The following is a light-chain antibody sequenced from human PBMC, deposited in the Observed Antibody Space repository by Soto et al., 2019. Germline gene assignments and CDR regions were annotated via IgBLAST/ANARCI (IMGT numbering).Light chain of an antibody. CDR3: QQYNILST. V-gene: IGKV1-5*01. CDR2: DAS. CDR1: QSIRYW. Sequence: DIQMTQSPSTLSASVGDRVTITCRASQSIRYWVAWYQHKPGKAPKLLIYDASTLESGVPTRFSGSGSGTEFTLTISSLHPDDFATYYCQQYNILSTVGQGTKVDSK. J-gene: IGKJ1*01.